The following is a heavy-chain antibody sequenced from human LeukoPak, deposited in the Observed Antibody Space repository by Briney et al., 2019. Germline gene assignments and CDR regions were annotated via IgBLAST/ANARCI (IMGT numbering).Heavy chain of an antibody. J-gene: IGHJ4*02. CDR2: ISGNGGRT. CDR3: AKDFGRNLGGPGY. Sequence: GGSLRLSCAASGFTFSTYTMAWVRQAPGGGLEWVSGISGNGGRTYYADSVKGRFAISRDDSKSTLYLQMNSLRGEDTAVYYCAKDFGRNLGGPGYWGRGTLVIVSS. V-gene: IGHV3-23*01. D-gene: IGHD1-14*01. CDR1: GFTFSTYT.